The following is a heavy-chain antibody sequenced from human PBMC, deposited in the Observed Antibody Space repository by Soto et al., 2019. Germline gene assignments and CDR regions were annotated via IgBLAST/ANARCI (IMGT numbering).Heavy chain of an antibody. CDR2: ISWNSGSI. D-gene: IGHD6-13*01. Sequence: EVQLVESGGGLVQPSRSLRLSCAASGFTFDDYAMHWVRQAPGKGLEWVSGISWNSGSIGYADSVKGRFTISRDNARNSLYLQMNSLRAEDTALYYCAKDSAAGTFDWFDPWGQGTLVTVSS. CDR1: GFTFDDYA. J-gene: IGHJ5*02. V-gene: IGHV3-9*01. CDR3: AKDSAAGTFDWFDP.